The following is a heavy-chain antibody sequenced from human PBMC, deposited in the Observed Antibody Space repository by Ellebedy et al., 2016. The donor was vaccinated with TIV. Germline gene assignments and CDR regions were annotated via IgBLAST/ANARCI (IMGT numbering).Heavy chain of an antibody. CDR2: IHHSGST. Sequence: MPSETLSLTCAVSGDSMSSHDWWRWVRQPPGKGLEWLGEIHHSGSTHYNPSLKSRVTLSVDKSKTHFSLMLSAVTAADTAVYYCTRNGYYCLDYWGQGTLVIVSS. CDR1: GDSMSSHDW. CDR3: TRNGYYCLDY. D-gene: IGHD3-3*01. V-gene: IGHV4-4*02. J-gene: IGHJ4*02.